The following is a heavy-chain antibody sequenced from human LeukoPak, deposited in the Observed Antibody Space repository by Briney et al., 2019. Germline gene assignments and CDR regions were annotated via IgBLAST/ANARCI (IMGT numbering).Heavy chain of an antibody. J-gene: IGHJ3*02. D-gene: IGHD3-22*01. Sequence: ASVKVSCKASGYTFTGYYMHWVRQAPGQGLEWMGWINPNSGGTNYAQKFQGRVTMTRDTSISTAYMELSRLRSDDTAVYYCARGELVVVPSGAFDILGQGTMVTVSS. CDR2: INPNSGGT. CDR3: ARGELVVVPSGAFDI. CDR1: GYTFTGYY. V-gene: IGHV1-2*02.